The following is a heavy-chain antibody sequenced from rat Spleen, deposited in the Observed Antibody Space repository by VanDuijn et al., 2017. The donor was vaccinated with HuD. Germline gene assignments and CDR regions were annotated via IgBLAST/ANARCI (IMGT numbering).Heavy chain of an antibody. Sequence: EVKLVESGGGLVQPGRSLKLSCAASGFTFDDYGMAWVRQAPKKGLEWVATIIYDGSRTYYRDSVKGRFTLSRDNTRNTLYLQMDGLKSEDTAIYYCARGYITDYYWGQGVMVTVSS. D-gene: IGHD1-6*01. CDR2: IIYDGSRT. V-gene: IGHV5-7*01. J-gene: IGHJ2*01. CDR3: ARGYITDYY. CDR1: GFTFDDYG.